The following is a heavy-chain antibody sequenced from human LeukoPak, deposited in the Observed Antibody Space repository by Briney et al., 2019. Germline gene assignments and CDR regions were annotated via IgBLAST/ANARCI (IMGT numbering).Heavy chain of an antibody. Sequence: GVSLRLSCAASGFTFIHYFMSWIRQVPGKGREWVSYSCGSSSYRNYDDSVKGRFTITRDNANNSLYLQMHSLRAEDTAVYYCTRITVVAGNTYLSDYWGQGTLVTVSS. D-gene: IGHD6-19*01. J-gene: IGHJ4*02. CDR1: GFTFIHYF. CDR2: SCGSSSYR. V-gene: IGHV3-11*03. CDR3: TRITVVAGNTYLSDY.